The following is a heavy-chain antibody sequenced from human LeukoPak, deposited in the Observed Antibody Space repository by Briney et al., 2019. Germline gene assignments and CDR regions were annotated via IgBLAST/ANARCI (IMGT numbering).Heavy chain of an antibody. CDR2: IKEDGSEN. Sequence: PGGSLRLSCAASAFTFRSYWMSWVRQAPGKGLEWVANIKEDGSENYYVDSVKGRFTISRDKAENSLYLQMNSLRVEDTALYYCARYGNNVDNAFDIWGQGTMVTVSS. J-gene: IGHJ3*02. D-gene: IGHD4-17*01. V-gene: IGHV3-7*01. CDR3: ARYGNNVDNAFDI. CDR1: AFTFRSYW.